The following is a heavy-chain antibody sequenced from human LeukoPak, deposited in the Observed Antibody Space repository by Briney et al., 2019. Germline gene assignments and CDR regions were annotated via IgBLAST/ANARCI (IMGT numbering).Heavy chain of an antibody. D-gene: IGHD5-18*01. Sequence: GGSLRLSCAASGFTFSNAWMSWVRQAPGKGLEWVGRIKSKTGGGTTDYTAPVNGRITISRDDSKNTVYLQMNSLKSEDTAVYYCTAERGYSWIYWGQGTLVTVSS. V-gene: IGHV3-15*01. CDR1: GFTFSNAW. CDR3: TAERGYSWIY. CDR2: IKSKTGGGTT. J-gene: IGHJ4*02.